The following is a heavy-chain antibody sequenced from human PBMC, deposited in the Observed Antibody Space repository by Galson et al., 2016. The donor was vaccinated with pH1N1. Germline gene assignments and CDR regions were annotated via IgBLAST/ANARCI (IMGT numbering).Heavy chain of an antibody. Sequence: SLRLSCAASGFTFDAFAMHWVRQVPGKGLEWVSVITWNSHVIDYADSVKGRFTISRDNARNSLYLQMNNLRPEDTAFYYFAKDHCSHGDTNCFYFDLWGRGTLFTVSS. D-gene: IGHD4-17*01. CDR3: AKDHCSHGDTNCFYFDL. CDR1: GFTFDAFA. V-gene: IGHV3-9*01. J-gene: IGHJ2*01. CDR2: ITWNSHVI.